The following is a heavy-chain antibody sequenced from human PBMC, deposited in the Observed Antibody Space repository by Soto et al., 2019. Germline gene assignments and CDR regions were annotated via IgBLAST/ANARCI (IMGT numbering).Heavy chain of an antibody. CDR3: ARGEIRFSCAYGRDV. J-gene: IGHJ6*02. CDR2: ISYDGSNK. V-gene: IGHV3-30-3*01. Sequence: QVQLVESGGGVVQPGRSLRLSCAASGFTFSSYAMHWVRQAPGKGLEWVAVISYDGSNKYYADSVKGRFTISRDNSKNTLYLQMNSLRAEDTSVYYCARGEIRFSCAYGRDVWGQATTVTVSS. D-gene: IGHD3-3*01. CDR1: GFTFSSYA.